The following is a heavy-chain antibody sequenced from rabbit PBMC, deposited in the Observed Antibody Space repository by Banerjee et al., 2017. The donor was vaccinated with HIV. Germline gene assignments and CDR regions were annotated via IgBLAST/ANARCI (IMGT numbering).Heavy chain of an antibody. CDR2: IYAGANSGT. CDR3: ARDGPRHAAFGYGGYAYAL. J-gene: IGHJ3*01. V-gene: IGHV1S45*01. D-gene: IGHD6-1*01. Sequence: QEQLVESGGGLVTLGGSLKLSCKVSGIDFSYYGISWVRQAPGKGLEWIACIYAGANSGTYYANWARGRFTISKTSSTTVTLQMTSLTVADTATYFCARDGPRHAAFGYGGYAYALWGQGTLVTVS. CDR1: GIDFSYYG.